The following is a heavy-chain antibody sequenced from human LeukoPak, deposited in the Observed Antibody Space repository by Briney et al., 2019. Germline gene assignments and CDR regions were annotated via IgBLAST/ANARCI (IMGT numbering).Heavy chain of an antibody. Sequence: PGGSLRLSCVASGFTFSSAWMNWVRQAPGKGLEWVGRTKGKSDGETTDYAASVKGRFAISRDDSKSTLYLQMDSLKTEDTAVYYCVAEYSYGSSGFRFWGQGTLVTVSS. CDR3: VAEYSYGSSGFRF. CDR1: GFTFSSAW. J-gene: IGHJ4*02. D-gene: IGHD3-22*01. CDR2: TKGKSDGETT. V-gene: IGHV3-15*07.